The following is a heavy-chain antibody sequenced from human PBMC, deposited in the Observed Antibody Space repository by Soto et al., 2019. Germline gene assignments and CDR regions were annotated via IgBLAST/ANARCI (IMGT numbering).Heavy chain of an antibody. Sequence: SSETLSLTCTVSGGSISSYYWSWIRQPPGKGLEWIGYIYYSGSTNYNPSLKSRVTISVDTSKNQFSLKLSSVTAADTAVYYCARQGYDFWSGWYYMDVWGKGTTVTVSS. CDR3: ARQGYDFWSGWYYMDV. V-gene: IGHV4-59*08. J-gene: IGHJ6*03. D-gene: IGHD3-3*01. CDR1: GGSISSYY. CDR2: IYYSGST.